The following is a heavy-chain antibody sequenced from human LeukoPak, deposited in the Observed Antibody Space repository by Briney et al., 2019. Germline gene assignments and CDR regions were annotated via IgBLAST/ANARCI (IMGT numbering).Heavy chain of an antibody. V-gene: IGHV3-23*01. CDR2: ISGSGGST. CDR1: GFTFSNYA. D-gene: IGHD6-13*01. CDR3: AKARGAAAPNDFDY. J-gene: IGHJ4*02. Sequence: RGSLRLSCAASGFTFSNYAMSWVRQAPGKGLEWVSSISGSGGSTYYANSVKGRFTISRDDSKSTLYLQMNSLRAEDTAVYYCAKARGAAAPNDFDYWGQGTLVTVSS.